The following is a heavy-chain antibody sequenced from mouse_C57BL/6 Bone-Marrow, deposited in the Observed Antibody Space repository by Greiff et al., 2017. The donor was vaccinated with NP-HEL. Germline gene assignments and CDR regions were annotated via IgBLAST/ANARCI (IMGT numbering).Heavy chain of an antibody. Sequence: QVHVKQSGAELVRPGASVTLSCKASGYTFTDYEMHWVKQTPVHGLEWIGAIDPETGGTAYNQKFKGKAILTADKSSSTAYMELRTLTSEDSAVYYCKCDYYGSSYPNYVDYWGQGTTLTVSS. CDR1: GYTFTDYE. J-gene: IGHJ2*01. CDR2: IDPETGGT. CDR3: KCDYYGSSYPNYVDY. D-gene: IGHD1-1*01. V-gene: IGHV1-15*01.